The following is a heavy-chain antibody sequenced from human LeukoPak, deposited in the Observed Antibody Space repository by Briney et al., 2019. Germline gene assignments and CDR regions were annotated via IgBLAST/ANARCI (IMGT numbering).Heavy chain of an antibody. CDR1: GGSISSYY. CDR3: ARRRRVGATTGAFDI. V-gene: IGHV4-59*08. Sequence: PSETLSLTCTVSGGSISSYYWSWIRQPPGKGLEWIGYIYYSGSTNYNPSLKSRVTISVDTSKNQFSLKLSSVTAADTAVYYCARRRRVGATTGAFDIWGQGSMVTVSS. J-gene: IGHJ3*02. D-gene: IGHD1-26*01. CDR2: IYYSGST.